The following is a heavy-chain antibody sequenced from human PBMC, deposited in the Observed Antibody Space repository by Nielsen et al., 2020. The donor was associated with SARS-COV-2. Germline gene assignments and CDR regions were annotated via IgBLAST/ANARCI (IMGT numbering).Heavy chain of an antibody. CDR3: ARDKYGDYVFDY. CDR1: GFTFDDYA. J-gene: IGHJ4*02. CDR2: ISWNSGSI. V-gene: IGHV3-9*01. D-gene: IGHD4-17*01. Sequence: SLKISCAASGFTFDDYAMHWVRQAPGKGLEWVSGISWNSGSIGYADSVKGRFTISRDNAKNSLYLQMNSLRAEDTAVYYCARDKYGDYVFDYWGQGTLVTVSS.